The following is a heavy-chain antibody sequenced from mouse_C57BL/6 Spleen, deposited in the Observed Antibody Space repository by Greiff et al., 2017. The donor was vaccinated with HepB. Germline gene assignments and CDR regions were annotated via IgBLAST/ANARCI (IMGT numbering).Heavy chain of an antibody. CDR2: IWGDGST. Sequence: VQVVESGPGLVAPSQRLSITCTVSGFSLTSYGVSWVRQPPGKGLEWLGVIWGDGSTNYHSALISRLGISKDNSKSQVFLKLNSLQTDDTATYYCAKPGVTTGFAYWGQGTLVTVSA. V-gene: IGHV2-3*01. J-gene: IGHJ3*01. CDR3: AKPGVTTGFAY. D-gene: IGHD2-2*01. CDR1: GFSLTSYG.